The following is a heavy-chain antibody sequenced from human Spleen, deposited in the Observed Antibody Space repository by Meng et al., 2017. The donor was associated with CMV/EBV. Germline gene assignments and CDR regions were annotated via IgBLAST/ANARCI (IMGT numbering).Heavy chain of an antibody. J-gene: IGHJ4*02. CDR1: GGSISSYY. D-gene: IGHD2-15*01. CDR3: ARDPLYCSGGSCYPYYFDY. Sequence: QVQLQESGPGLVKPLEXLSLTCPVXGGSISSYYWSWIRQPAGKGLEWIGYIYYSGSTNYNPSLKSRVTISVDTSKNQFSLKLSSVTAADTAVYYCARDPLYCSGGSCYPYYFDYWGQGTLVTVSS. V-gene: IGHV4-59*01. CDR2: IYYSGST.